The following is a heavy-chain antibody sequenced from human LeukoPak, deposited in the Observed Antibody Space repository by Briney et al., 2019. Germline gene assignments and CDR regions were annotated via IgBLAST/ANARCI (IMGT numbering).Heavy chain of an antibody. Sequence: ASVKVSCKASGGTFSSYAISWVRQARGQGLEWMGRIIPIFGIANYAQKFQGRVTITADKSTSTAYMELSSLRSEDTAVYYCARDGYYYDSSGPPFEYWGQGTLVTVSS. CDR3: ARDGYYYDSSGPPFEY. J-gene: IGHJ4*02. CDR1: GGTFSSYA. CDR2: IIPIFGIA. D-gene: IGHD3-22*01. V-gene: IGHV1-69*04.